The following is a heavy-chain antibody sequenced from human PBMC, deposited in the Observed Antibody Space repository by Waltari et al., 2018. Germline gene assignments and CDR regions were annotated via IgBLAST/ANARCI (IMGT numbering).Heavy chain of an antibody. Sequence: QVQLQESGPGLVKPSQTLSLTCTVSGGSISSGDYYWSWIRQPPGKGLEWIGYIYYSGSTYYNPSLKSRVTISVDTSKNQFSLKLSSVTAADTAVYYCARGAPDYYDSSGYYFDYWGQGTLVTVSS. CDR1: GGSISSGDYY. D-gene: IGHD3-22*01. CDR2: IYYSGST. CDR3: ARGAPDYYDSSGYYFDY. J-gene: IGHJ4*02. V-gene: IGHV4-30-4*08.